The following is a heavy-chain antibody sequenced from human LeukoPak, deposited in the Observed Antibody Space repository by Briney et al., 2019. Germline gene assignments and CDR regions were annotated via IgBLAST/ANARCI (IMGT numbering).Heavy chain of an antibody. Sequence: SETLSLTCAVYGGSFSGYYWSWIRQPPGKGLEWIGSIYYSGSTYYNPSLKSRVTISVDTSKNQFSLKLSSVTAADTAVYYCARGTNYGSGSYYVDYWGQGTLVTVSS. J-gene: IGHJ4*02. D-gene: IGHD3-10*01. CDR1: GGSFSGYY. V-gene: IGHV4-34*01. CDR2: IYYSGST. CDR3: ARGTNYGSGSYYVDY.